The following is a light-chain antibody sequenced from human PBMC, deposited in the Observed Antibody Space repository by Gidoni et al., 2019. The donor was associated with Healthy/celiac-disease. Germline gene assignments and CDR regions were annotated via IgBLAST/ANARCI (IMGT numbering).Light chain of an antibody. J-gene: IGKJ3*01. CDR3: QQLNSYPRGFT. V-gene: IGKV1-9*01. CDR1: QGISSY. Sequence: IQLTQSPSSLSASVGDRVTITCRASQGISSYLAWYQQKPGKAPKLLIYAASTLQSGVRSRFSGSGSGTDFTLTISSLQPEDFATYYCQQLNSYPRGFTFGPGTKVDIK. CDR2: AAS.